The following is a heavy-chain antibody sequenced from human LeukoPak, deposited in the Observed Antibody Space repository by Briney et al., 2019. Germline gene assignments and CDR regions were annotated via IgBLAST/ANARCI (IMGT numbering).Heavy chain of an antibody. CDR2: VYSSGST. CDR1: GGSISRYY. J-gene: IGHJ3*02. D-gene: IGHD4-17*01. V-gene: IGHV4-59*08. Sequence: PSETLSLTCIVSGGSISRYYWSWLRQPPGKGLEWIGYVYSSGSTTYDPSLKSRVTISLDTSRNQFSLKLTSVTAADTAVYYCARHQSIDGDGDAFDIWGQGTMVTVSS. CDR3: ARHQSIDGDGDAFDI.